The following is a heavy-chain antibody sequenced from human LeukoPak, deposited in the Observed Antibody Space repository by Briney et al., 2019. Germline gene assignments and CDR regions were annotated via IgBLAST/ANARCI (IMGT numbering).Heavy chain of an antibody. Sequence: ASVKVSCKVSGYTLTGLSMHWVRQAPGKGLEWMGGFDPEDGETIYAQKFQGGVTMTEDTSTDTAYMELSSLRSEDTAVYYCATFGWNYFDYWGQGTLVTVSS. V-gene: IGHV1-24*01. CDR2: FDPEDGET. D-gene: IGHD6-19*01. CDR1: GYTLTGLS. CDR3: ATFGWNYFDY. J-gene: IGHJ4*02.